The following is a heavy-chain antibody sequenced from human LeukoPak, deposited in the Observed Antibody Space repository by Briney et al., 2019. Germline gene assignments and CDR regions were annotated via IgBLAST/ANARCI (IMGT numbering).Heavy chain of an antibody. D-gene: IGHD2-2*01. J-gene: IGHJ5*02. CDR2: IYYSGST. CDR3: ARVKGKCCSSTSCYGGNWFDP. Sequence: SETLSLTCTVSGVSISSGGYYWSWLRQHPGKGLEWIVYIYYSGSTYYNPSLKSRVTISVDTSKNQFSLKLSSVTAADTAVYYCARVKGKCCSSTSCYGGNWFDPWGQGTLVTVSS. CDR1: GVSISSGGYY. V-gene: IGHV4-31*03.